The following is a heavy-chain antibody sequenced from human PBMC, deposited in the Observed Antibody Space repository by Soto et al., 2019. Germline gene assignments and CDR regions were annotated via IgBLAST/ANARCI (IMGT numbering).Heavy chain of an antibody. V-gene: IGHV4-34*01. CDR2: INHSGST. CDR1: GGSFSGYY. CDR3: ARARYCSSTSCYPYYFDY. D-gene: IGHD2-2*01. Sequence: SETLSLTCAVYGGSFSGYYWSWIRQPPGKWLEWIGEINHSGSTNYNPSLKSRVTISVDTSKNQFSLKLSSVTAADTAVYYCARARYCSSTSCYPYYFDYWGQGXLVTVSS. J-gene: IGHJ4*02.